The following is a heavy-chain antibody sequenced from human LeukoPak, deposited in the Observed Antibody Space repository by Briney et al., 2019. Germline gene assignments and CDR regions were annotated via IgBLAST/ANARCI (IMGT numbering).Heavy chain of an antibody. CDR2: ISHSGNT. CDR1: GGSFSGYY. CDR3: ARQRKYCSGSNCLYDAFDI. D-gene: IGHD2-15*01. V-gene: IGHV4-34*01. J-gene: IGHJ3*02. Sequence: SETLSLTCAVYGGSFSGYYWSWIRQPPGKGLEWIGEISHSGNTNYNPSLTNRVTISVDTSKNQFSLKLSSVTAADTAVYYCARQRKYCSGSNCLYDAFDIWGQGTMVTVSS.